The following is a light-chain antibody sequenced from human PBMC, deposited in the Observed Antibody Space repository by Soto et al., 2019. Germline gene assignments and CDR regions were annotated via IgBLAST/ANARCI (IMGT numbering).Light chain of an antibody. CDR1: QSISSY. Sequence: DIQSTQSPPTLSSCVVDRVTITCRASQSISSYLNWYQQKPGKAPKLLIYAASSLQSGVPSRFSGSGSGTDFTLTISSLQTEDFATYYCQQSYSTWTFGQGTKVDIK. V-gene: IGKV1-39*01. J-gene: IGKJ1*01. CDR2: AAS. CDR3: QQSYSTWT.